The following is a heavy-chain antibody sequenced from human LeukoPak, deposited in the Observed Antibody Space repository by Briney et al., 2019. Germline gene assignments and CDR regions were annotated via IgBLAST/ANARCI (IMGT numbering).Heavy chain of an antibody. J-gene: IGHJ3*02. D-gene: IGHD1-26*01. V-gene: IGHV3-7*01. CDR1: GLTFSSYW. Sequence: GGSLRLSCAASGLTFSSYWMSWVRQAPGKGLEWVANIKKDGSEKYYVDSVKGRFTISRDNAKNSLYLQMNSLRADDTAVYHCARQETSSYNGAFDIWGQGTVVTVSS. CDR2: IKKDGSEK. CDR3: ARQETSSYNGAFDI.